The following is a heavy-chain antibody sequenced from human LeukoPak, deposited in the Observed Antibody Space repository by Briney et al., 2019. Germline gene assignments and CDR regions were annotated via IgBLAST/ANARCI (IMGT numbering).Heavy chain of an antibody. J-gene: IGHJ3*02. CDR2: INPNSGGT. Sequence: EASVKVSCKTSGYIFTTYYMHWVRQAPGQGLGWMGWINPNSGGTNYAQKFQGRVTMTRDTSISTAYMELSRLRSDDTAVYYCAAHYGAFDIWGQGTMVTVSS. CDR1: GYIFTTYY. D-gene: IGHD4-17*01. V-gene: IGHV1-2*02. CDR3: AAHYGAFDI.